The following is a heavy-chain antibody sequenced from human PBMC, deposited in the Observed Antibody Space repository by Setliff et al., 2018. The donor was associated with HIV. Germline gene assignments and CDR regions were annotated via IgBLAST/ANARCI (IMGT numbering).Heavy chain of an antibody. CDR3: AKNDHLYYMDV. V-gene: IGHV3-30*02. J-gene: IGHJ6*03. Sequence: GGSLRLSCAAFGFSFSSYGMHWVRQAPGKGLEWVAVIWYDGSNKYYADSVKGRFTISRDNSKNTLYLQMNSLRAEDTAVYFCAKNDHLYYMDVWGKGTTVTVSS. CDR2: IWYDGSNK. CDR1: GFSFSSYG.